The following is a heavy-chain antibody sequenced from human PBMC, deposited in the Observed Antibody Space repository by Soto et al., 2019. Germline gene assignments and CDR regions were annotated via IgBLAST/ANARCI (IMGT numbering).Heavy chain of an antibody. V-gene: IGHV1-18*01. CDR2: ISAYNGNT. CDR3: ASSSPMVREGGAFDI. Sequence: ASVKVSCKASGYTFTSYGISWVRQAPGQGLEWMGWISAYNGNTNYAQKLQGRVTMTTDTSTSTAYMELRSLRSDDTAVYYCASSSPMVREGGAFDIWGQGTMVTVSS. CDR1: GYTFTSYG. D-gene: IGHD3-10*01. J-gene: IGHJ3*02.